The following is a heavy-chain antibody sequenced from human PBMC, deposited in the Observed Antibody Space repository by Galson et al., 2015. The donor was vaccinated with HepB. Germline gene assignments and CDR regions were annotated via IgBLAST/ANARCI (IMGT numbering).Heavy chain of an antibody. D-gene: IGHD3-22*01. V-gene: IGHV3-23*01. CDR1: GFTFSTYA. CDR3: AKRGLDDGSGYYGE. Sequence: SLRLSCAASGFTFSTYAMGWVRQAPGKGLEWVSGIVGSGVGTYYADSVKGRFTISRDNSKNTLWLQLGSLRAEDTAVYYCAKRGLDDGSGYYGEWGQGTLVTVSS. CDR2: IVGSGVGT. J-gene: IGHJ4*02.